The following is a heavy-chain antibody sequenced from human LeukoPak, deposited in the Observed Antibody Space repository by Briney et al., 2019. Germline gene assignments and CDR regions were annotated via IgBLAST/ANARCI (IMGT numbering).Heavy chain of an antibody. CDR3: ARDSPGYSYGFLGY. J-gene: IGHJ4*02. D-gene: IGHD5-18*01. V-gene: IGHV3-30-3*01. CDR2: ISYDGSNK. Sequence: GGSLRLSCAASGFTFSSYAMPWVRQAPGKGLEWVAVISYDGSNKYYADSVKGRFTISRDNSKNTLYLQMNSLRAEDTAVYYCARDSPGYSYGFLGYWGQGTLVTVSS. CDR1: GFTFSSYA.